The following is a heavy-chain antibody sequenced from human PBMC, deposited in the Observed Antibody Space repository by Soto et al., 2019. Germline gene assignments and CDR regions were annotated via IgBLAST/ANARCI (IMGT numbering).Heavy chain of an antibody. CDR2: FYSGGST. D-gene: IGHD3-16*02. CDR3: ARVSDYIWGSYRLDAFDI. Sequence: PGGSLRLSCVASGITVNSKYMSWGPQAPGKAPEWVSVFYSGGSTYYADSVKGRFTISRDNSKNTLYLQMNSLRAEDTAVFYFARVSDYIWGSYRLDAFDIWGQGTMVTVSS. CDR1: GITVNSKY. J-gene: IGHJ3*02. V-gene: IGHV3-66*01.